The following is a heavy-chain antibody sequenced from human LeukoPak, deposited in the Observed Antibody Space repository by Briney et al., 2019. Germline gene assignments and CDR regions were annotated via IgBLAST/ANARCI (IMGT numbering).Heavy chain of an antibody. Sequence: GGSLRLSCAASGFTFNIYCMHWVRQAPGKGLVWVAVISYDGSNKYYADSVKGRFTISRDNAENALYLQLNSLRAEDTAVYYCAEETGSGYDLSDYYYYYMDVWGKGITVTVSS. D-gene: IGHD5-12*01. CDR3: AEETGSGYDLSDYYYYYMDV. CDR1: GFTFNIYC. J-gene: IGHJ6*03. CDR2: ISYDGSNK. V-gene: IGHV3-30*18.